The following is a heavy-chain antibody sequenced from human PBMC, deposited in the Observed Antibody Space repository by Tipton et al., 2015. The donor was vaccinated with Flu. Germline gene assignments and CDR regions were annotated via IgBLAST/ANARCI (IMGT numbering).Heavy chain of an antibody. CDR3: ARGSGSGTYMIFDF. Sequence: TLSLTCTVSGDSMSSFYWSWVRQPAGKGLEWIGRMYASGSTKYNPSLKSRVTMSVDTSKKQFSLKLTPVTAADTAGYYCARGSGSGTYMIFDFWGQGTLVTVSS. J-gene: IGHJ4*02. V-gene: IGHV4-4*07. CDR1: GDSMSSFY. CDR2: MYASGST. D-gene: IGHD3-10*01.